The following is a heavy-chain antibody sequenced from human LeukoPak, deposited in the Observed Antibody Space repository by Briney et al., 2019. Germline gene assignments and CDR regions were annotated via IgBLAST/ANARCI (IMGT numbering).Heavy chain of an antibody. CDR3: ATLAATPDY. J-gene: IGHJ4*02. D-gene: IGHD2-15*01. V-gene: IGHV3-7*03. CDR1: GFTFSIHW. CDR2: IKPDGNDK. Sequence: GGSLRLSCVASGFTFSIHWMTWVRQAPGKGLEWVATIKPDGNDKFFVDSVKGRFTISRDNSKNTLYLQMNSLRAEDTAVYYCATLAATPDYWGQGTLVTVSS.